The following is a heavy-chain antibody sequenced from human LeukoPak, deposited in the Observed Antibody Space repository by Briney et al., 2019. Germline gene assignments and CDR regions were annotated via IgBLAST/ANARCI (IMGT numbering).Heavy chain of an antibody. Sequence: SETLSLTCTVSGGSMTTYYWSWIRQPPGKGLEWIGYIYSSGSTNYNPSLKSRVTISVDTSKNQFSLKLSSVTAADTAVYYCARRPYYYDSSGDAFDIWGQGTMVTVSS. CDR1: GGSMTTYY. CDR2: IYSSGST. CDR3: ARRPYYYDSSGDAFDI. J-gene: IGHJ3*02. D-gene: IGHD3-22*01. V-gene: IGHV4-4*09.